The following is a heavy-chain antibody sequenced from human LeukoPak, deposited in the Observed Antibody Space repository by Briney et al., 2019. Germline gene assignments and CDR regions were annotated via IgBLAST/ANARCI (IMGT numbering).Heavy chain of an antibody. J-gene: IGHJ4*02. CDR1: GLSFGCHY. Sequence: GGSLRLSCAASGLSFGCHYMSWMRQAPGKGPEWISYISGNGGDIAYADSVKGRFTISRDNAKNSLHLQMNSLRVEDTAVYHCVRHAGRAGGQWGQGTLIAVSS. D-gene: IGHD3-10*01. CDR2: ISGNGGDI. V-gene: IGHV3-11*01. CDR3: VRHAGRAGGQ.